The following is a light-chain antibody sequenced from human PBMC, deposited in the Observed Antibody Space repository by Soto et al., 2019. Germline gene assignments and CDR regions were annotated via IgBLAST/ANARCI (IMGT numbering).Light chain of an antibody. V-gene: IGKV3-20*01. CDR1: QSGSNTY. CDR2: GAS. Sequence: EIVLTQSPGTLSLSPGERATLSCRASQSGSNTYLAWHQQKRGQAPRLLIYGASSRATGIPDRFSGSGSGTDFTLTISRLEPEDFAVYYCQQYGSSLTLGGGTKVEIK. CDR3: QQYGSSLT. J-gene: IGKJ4*01.